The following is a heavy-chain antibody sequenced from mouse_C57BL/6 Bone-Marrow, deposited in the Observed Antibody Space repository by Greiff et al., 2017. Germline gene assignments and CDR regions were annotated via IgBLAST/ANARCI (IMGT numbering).Heavy chain of an antibody. CDR1: GFSLTSYA. V-gene: IGHV2-9-1*01. D-gene: IGHD2-5*01. CDR2: IWTGGGT. CDR3: ARAYYSNSRYFDV. Sequence: VQRVESGPGLVAPSQSLSITCTVSGFSLTSYAISWVRQPPGKGLEWLGVIWTGGGTNYNSALKSRLSISKDNSKSQVFLKMNSLQTDDTARYYCARAYYSNSRYFDVWGTGTTVTVAS. J-gene: IGHJ1*03.